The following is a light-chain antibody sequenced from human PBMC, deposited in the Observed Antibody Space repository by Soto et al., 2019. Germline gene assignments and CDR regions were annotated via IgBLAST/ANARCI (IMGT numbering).Light chain of an antibody. CDR1: SSNIGAGYD. Sequence: QSVLTQPPSVSGAPGQRVTISCTGSSSNIGAGYDVHWYQQLPGTAPKLLIYGNSNRPSGVPDRFSGSTSGNAASLTISALQADDEADYLCCSSAPESTYVFGTGTKV. J-gene: IGLJ1*01. CDR3: CSSAPESTYV. V-gene: IGLV1-40*01. CDR2: GNS.